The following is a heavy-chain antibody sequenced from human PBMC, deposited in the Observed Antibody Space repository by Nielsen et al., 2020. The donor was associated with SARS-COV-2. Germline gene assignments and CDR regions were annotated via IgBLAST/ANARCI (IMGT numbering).Heavy chain of an antibody. J-gene: IGHJ4*02. V-gene: IGHV3-21*01. CDR3: ARDSSYCSSTSCYGPFDY. CDR1: GFTFSSYS. D-gene: IGHD2-2*01. CDR2: ISSSSSYI. Sequence: GESLKISCAASGFTFSSYSMNWVHQAPGKGLEWVSSISSSSSYIYYADSVKGRFTISRDNAKNSLYLQMNSLRAEDTAVYYCARDSSYCSSTSCYGPFDYWGQGTLVTVSS.